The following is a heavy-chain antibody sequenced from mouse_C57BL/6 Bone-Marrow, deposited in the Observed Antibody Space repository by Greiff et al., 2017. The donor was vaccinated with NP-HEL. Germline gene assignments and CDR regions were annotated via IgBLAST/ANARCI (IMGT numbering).Heavy chain of an antibody. CDR3: ARHGRGYFDV. V-gene: IGHV5-12*01. Sequence: EVKVEESGGGLVQPGGSLKLSCAASGFTFSDYYMYWVRQTPEKRLEWVAYISNGGGSTYYPDTVKGRFTISRDNAKNTRYLQMSRLKSEDTAMYYCARHGRGYFDVWGTGTTVTVSS. J-gene: IGHJ1*03. CDR2: ISNGGGST. CDR1: GFTFSDYY.